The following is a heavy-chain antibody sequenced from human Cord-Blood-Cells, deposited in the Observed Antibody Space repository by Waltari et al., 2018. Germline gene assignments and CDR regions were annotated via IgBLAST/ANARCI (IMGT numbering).Heavy chain of an antibody. CDR1: GFTFSSDW. CDR2: IKQDGSEK. J-gene: IGHJ3*02. V-gene: IGHV3-7*01. D-gene: IGHD1-26*01. Sequence: EVQLVESGGGLVQPGGSLRLSCAASGFTFSSDWISWVRTGPGKGLEWVANIKQDGSEKYYVDSVKGRFTISRDNAKNSLYLQMNSLRAEDTAVYYCASKDRREASDAFDIWGQGTMVTVSS. CDR3: ASKDRREASDAFDI.